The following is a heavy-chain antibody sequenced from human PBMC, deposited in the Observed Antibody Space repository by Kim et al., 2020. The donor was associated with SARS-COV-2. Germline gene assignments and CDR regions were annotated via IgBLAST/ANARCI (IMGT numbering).Heavy chain of an antibody. Sequence: SETLSLTCTVSGGSISSGSYYWSWIRQPAGKGLEWIGRIYTSGSTNYNPSLKSRVTISVDTSKNQFSLKLSSVTAADTAVYYCARGAEVGAAPYGMDVWGQGTTVTVSS. CDR3: ARGAEVGAAPYGMDV. CDR2: IYTSGST. D-gene: IGHD2-15*01. V-gene: IGHV4-61*02. CDR1: GGSISSGSYY. J-gene: IGHJ6*02.